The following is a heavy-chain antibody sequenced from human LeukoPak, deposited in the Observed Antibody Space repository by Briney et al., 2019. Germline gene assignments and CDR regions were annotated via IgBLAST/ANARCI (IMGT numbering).Heavy chain of an antibody. J-gene: IGHJ5*02. D-gene: IGHD3-16*01. CDR3: ARGWGT. CDR1: GGSFSGYY. CDR2: INHSGNS. Sequence: SETLSLTCVLYGGSFSGYYYNWIRQPPGKGLEWIGEINHSGNSNYNPSLKSRVTMSVDTSKNQISLKLSSVTAADTAVYYCARGWGTWGQGTLVTVSS. V-gene: IGHV4-34*01.